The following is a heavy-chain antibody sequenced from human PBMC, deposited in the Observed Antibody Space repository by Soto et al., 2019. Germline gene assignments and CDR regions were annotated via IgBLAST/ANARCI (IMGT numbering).Heavy chain of an antibody. CDR3: ARDFQSGRRGYYYYYMDV. CDR2: ISSSSSSI. D-gene: IGHD3-16*01. V-gene: IGHV3-48*01. CDR1: GFTLSGYA. Sequence: GGSLILSCAASGFTLSGYAMDWVRQAPGKGLEYVSDISSSSSSIYYADSVKGRFTISRDNAKNSLYLQMNSLRAEDTAVYYCARDFQSGRRGYYYYYMDVWGKGTTVTVSS. J-gene: IGHJ6*03.